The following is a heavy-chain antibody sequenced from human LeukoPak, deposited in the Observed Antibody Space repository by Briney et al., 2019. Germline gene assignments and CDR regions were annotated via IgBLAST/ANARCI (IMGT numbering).Heavy chain of an antibody. CDR1: GGSISSSSYY. V-gene: IGHV4-39*07. Sequence: SETLSLTCTISGGSISSSSYYWGWIRQPPGKGLEWIGSIYYSGSTYYKPSLKSRVTISVDTSKNQFSLKLSSVTAADTAVYYCARETSQKGAHYMDVWGKGTTVTISS. J-gene: IGHJ6*03. CDR3: ARETSQKGAHYMDV. CDR2: IYYSGST. D-gene: IGHD3-16*01.